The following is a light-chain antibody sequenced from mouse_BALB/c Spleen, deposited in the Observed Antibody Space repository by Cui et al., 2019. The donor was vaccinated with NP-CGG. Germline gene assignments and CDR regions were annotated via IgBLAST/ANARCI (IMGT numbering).Light chain of an antibody. J-gene: IGLJ1*01. CDR2: GTN. Sequence: QAVVTQESALTTSPGETVTLTCRSSTGAVTTSNYANWVQEKPDHLFTGLIGGTNNRTPGVPARFSGSLIGDKAVLTITGAQTEDEAIYFCGLWYNNHWVFGGGTKLTVL. V-gene: IGLV1*01. CDR3: GLWYNNHWV. CDR1: TGAVTTSNY.